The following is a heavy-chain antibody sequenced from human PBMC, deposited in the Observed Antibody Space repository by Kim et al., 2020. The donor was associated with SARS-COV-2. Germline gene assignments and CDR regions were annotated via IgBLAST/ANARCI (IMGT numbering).Heavy chain of an antibody. J-gene: IGHJ6*02. CDR3: ARDYDDSSGYYYGYYYYYGMDV. D-gene: IGHD3-22*01. Sequence: GGSLRLSCAASGFTFSSYGMHWVRQAPGKGLEWVAVIWYDGSNKYYADSVKGRFTISRDNSKNTLYLQMNSLRAEETAVYYCARDYDDSSGYYYGYYYYYGMDVWGQGTTVTVSS. V-gene: IGHV3-33*01. CDR2: IWYDGSNK. CDR1: GFTFSSYG.